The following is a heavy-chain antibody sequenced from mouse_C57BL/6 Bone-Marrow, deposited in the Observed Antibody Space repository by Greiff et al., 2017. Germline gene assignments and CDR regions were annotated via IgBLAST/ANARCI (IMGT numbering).Heavy chain of an antibody. Sequence: EVQLQQSGPELVKPGASVKIPCKASGYTFTDYNMDWVKQSHGKSLEWIGDINPNNGGTIYNQKFKGKATLTVDKSSSTAYMELRSLTSEDTAVYYCARSGPHYCGSGYAYYFDDWGKGTTLTVSS. CDR3: ARSGPHYCGSGYAYYFDD. V-gene: IGHV1-18*01. D-gene: IGHD1-1*01. CDR2: INPNNGGT. CDR1: GYTFTDYN. J-gene: IGHJ2*01.